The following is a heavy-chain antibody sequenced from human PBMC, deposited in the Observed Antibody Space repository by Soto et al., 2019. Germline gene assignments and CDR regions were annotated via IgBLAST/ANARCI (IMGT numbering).Heavy chain of an antibody. D-gene: IGHD6-19*01. CDR3: VRSPYMGWVDY. V-gene: IGHV3-74*01. Sequence: EVQLVESGGGLVQPGGSLRLSCAASGFNFSNHWMHWVRQAPGKGLVWVSRIKTDGSYTNYADSVKGRFTISRDNAKNTLYLQMNSLRADDTAVYYCVRSPYMGWVDYWGQGTLVTVSS. CDR2: IKTDGSYT. CDR1: GFNFSNHW. J-gene: IGHJ4*02.